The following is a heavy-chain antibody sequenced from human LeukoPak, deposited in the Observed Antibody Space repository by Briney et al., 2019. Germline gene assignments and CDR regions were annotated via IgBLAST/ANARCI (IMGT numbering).Heavy chain of an antibody. J-gene: IGHJ5*02. V-gene: IGHV4-4*09. CDR2: IHTNGNT. CDR1: GDSITSHY. D-gene: IGHD6-13*01. CDR3: ARQSSAAGTHWSDP. Sequence: SETLSLTCAVSGDSITSHYWSWLRQPPGKGPEWIGYIHTNGNTNSKSSLKSRVTMSVDTSKNQLSLKLTSVTAADTAVYYCARQSSAAGTHWSDPWGQGTLVTVSS.